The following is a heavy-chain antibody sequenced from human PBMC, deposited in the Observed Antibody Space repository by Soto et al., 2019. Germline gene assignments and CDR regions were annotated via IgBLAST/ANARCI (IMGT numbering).Heavy chain of an antibody. D-gene: IGHD6-6*01. CDR1: GYTFTSYG. CDR2: ISAYNGNT. J-gene: IGHJ6*02. V-gene: IGHV1-18*01. Sequence: QVQLVQSGAEVKKPGASVKVSCKASGYTFTSYGISWVRQAPGQGLEWMGWISAYNGNTNYAQKLQGRVTMTTDTSTSTAYMEQRSLRSDDTAVYYCARGIAARPVADYYYYGMDVWGQGTTVTVSS. CDR3: ARGIAARPVADYYYYGMDV.